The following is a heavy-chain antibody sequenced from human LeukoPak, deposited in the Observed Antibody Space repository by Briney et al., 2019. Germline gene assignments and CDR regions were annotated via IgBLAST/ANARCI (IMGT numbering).Heavy chain of an antibody. Sequence: ASETLSLTCNVSGVSIKTNSDYWAWLRQPPGKGLEWIGSIYHVGGTYYNPSLKSRVTISIDTSKNQFSLKLTSVTAADTAIYYCARDGRSGYEDLWGPGTLVTVSS. CDR1: GVSIKTNSDY. J-gene: IGHJ5*02. D-gene: IGHD5-12*01. V-gene: IGHV4-39*07. CDR3: ARDGRSGYEDL. CDR2: IYHVGGT.